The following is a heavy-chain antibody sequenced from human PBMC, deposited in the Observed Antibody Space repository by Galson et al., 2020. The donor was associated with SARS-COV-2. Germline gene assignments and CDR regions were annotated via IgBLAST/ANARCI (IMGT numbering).Heavy chain of an antibody. Sequence: GGSLRLSCAASGFTFGSSAMHWARQAPGKGLEWLAIISYDGTTKYNSESVKGRFTISRDISKNTLYLQMNSLRPEDTAVYYCARETDDHTSSWFDSWGQGTLVTVSS. D-gene: IGHD6-13*01. CDR2: ISYDGTTK. V-gene: IGHV3-30*04. CDR1: GFTFGSSA. CDR3: ARETDDHTSSWFDS. J-gene: IGHJ5*01.